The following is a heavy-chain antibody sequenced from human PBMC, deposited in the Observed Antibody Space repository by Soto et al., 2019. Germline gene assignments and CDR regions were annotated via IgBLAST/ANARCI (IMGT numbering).Heavy chain of an antibody. CDR2: ITPFNGNT. CDR1: GYTFTYRY. D-gene: IGHD2-2*01. J-gene: IGHJ3*02. V-gene: IGHV1-45*02. Sequence: ASVKVSCKASGYTFTYRYLHWVRQAPGQALEWMGWITPFNGNTNYAQKFQDRVTITRDRSMSTAYMELSSLRSEDTAMYYCARSRIVVVPAARSHDAFDIWGQGTMVTVSS. CDR3: ARSRIVVVPAARSHDAFDI.